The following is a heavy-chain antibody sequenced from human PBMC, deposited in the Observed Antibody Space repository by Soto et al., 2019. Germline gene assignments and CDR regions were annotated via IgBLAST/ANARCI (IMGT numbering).Heavy chain of an antibody. CDR3: ARSWVGHDYVYYYGMDV. V-gene: IGHV1-69*13. J-gene: IGHJ6*02. CDR2: IIPIFGTA. Sequence: ASVKVSCKASGGTFSSYAISWVRQAPGQGLEWMGGIIPIFGTANYAQKFQGRVTITADESTSTAYMELSSLRSEDTAVYYCARSWVGHDYVYYYGMDVWGQGTTVTVSS. D-gene: IGHD4-17*01. CDR1: GGTFSSYA.